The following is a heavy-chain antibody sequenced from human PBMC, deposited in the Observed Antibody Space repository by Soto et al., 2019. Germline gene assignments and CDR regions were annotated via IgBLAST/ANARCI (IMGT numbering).Heavy chain of an antibody. Sequence: QVQLVESGGGVVQPGRSLRLSCAASGFTFSSYGMHWVRQAPGKGLEWVAVISYDGSNKYYADSVKGRFTISRDNSKNTLYLQMNRLRAEDTAVYYCAKDRWVLLGYYFDYWGQGTLVTVSS. D-gene: IGHD1-26*01. V-gene: IGHV3-30*18. CDR1: GFTFSSYG. CDR3: AKDRWVLLGYYFDY. J-gene: IGHJ4*02. CDR2: ISYDGSNK.